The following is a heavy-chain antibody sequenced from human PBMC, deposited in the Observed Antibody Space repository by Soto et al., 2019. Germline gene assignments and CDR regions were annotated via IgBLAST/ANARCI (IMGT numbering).Heavy chain of an antibody. CDR1: GFTFSHYY. D-gene: IGHD1-7*01. CDR3: ARVTGTTLLDY. CDR2: LSSSGSTI. V-gene: IGHV3-11*01. J-gene: IGHJ4*01. Sequence: GGSLRLSCAASGFTFSHYYMTWVRQAPGKGLEWVSYLSSSGSTIYYADSVKGRFTISRDNAKNSLYLQMNSLRAEDTAVYYCARVTGTTLLDYWGQGTLVTVS.